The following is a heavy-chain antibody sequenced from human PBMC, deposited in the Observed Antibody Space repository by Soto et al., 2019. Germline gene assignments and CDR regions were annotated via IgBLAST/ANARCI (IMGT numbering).Heavy chain of an antibody. J-gene: IGHJ4*02. CDR2: ISSSSSYI. D-gene: IGHD2-15*01. V-gene: IGHV3-21*01. CDR3: ASLNGGGYCSVGSCHSGLKFDY. Sequence: PGRSRRLSCATSEFTFSIYSMNWVRQAPGKGLEWVSSISSSSSYIYYADSVKGRFTISRDNAKNSLYLQMNSLRDEDTAVYYCASLNGGGYCSVGSCHSGLKFDYLRQGTLV. CDR1: EFTFSIYS.